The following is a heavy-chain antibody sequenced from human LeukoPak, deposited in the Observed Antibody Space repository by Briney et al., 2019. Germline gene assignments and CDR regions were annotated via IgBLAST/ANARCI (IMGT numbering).Heavy chain of an antibody. CDR3: ARETDGTLFDY. J-gene: IGHJ4*02. Sequence: GGSLRLSCAASGFTFNIYEMNWVRQAPGKGLEWVSYISTSGSTIFYADSVKGRFTISRDNAKNSLYLQMNSLRAEDTAVYFCARETDGTLFDYWGQGTLVTVSS. CDR1: GFTFNIYE. CDR2: ISTSGSTI. D-gene: IGHD6-13*01. V-gene: IGHV3-48*03.